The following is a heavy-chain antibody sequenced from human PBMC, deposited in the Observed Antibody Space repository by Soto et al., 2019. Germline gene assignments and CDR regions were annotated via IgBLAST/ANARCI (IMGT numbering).Heavy chain of an antibody. Sequence: PSETLSLTCTVSGGSISSSSYYCGWIRQHPGKGLEWIGNIYYSGSTYYNPSLKSRVTISVDTSKNQFSLRLSSVTAADTAVYYCARDLYLQGGMDVWGQGTTVTVSS. CDR2: IYYSGST. V-gene: IGHV4-39*07. CDR3: ARDLYLQGGMDV. J-gene: IGHJ6*02. CDR1: GGSISSSSYY.